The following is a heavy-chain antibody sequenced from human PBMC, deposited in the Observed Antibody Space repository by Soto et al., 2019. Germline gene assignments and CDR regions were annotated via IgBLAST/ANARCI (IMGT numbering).Heavy chain of an antibody. CDR2: IYPHDSDT. Sequence: PGESLKISCKGSGYNFHTYWIAWVRQMPGKGLEWMGFIYPHDSDTRYSPSFRGQVTISADKSINTAYLQWTSLKASDTAIYFCARPTDYHYGMQVWGQGTTATVSS. D-gene: IGHD4-17*01. V-gene: IGHV5-51*01. CDR3: ARPTDYHYGMQV. CDR1: GYNFHTYW. J-gene: IGHJ6*02.